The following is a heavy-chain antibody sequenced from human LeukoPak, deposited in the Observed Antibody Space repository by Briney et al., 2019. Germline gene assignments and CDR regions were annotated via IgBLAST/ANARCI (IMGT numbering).Heavy chain of an antibody. CDR3: ARDAPSWSRDC. CDR2: IKQDGSEK. CDR1: GFTFSTSG. V-gene: IGHV3-7*05. J-gene: IGHJ4*02. Sequence: PGGSLRLSCAASGFTFSTSGLGWVRQAPGKGLEWVANIKQDGSEKYYVDSVKGRFTISRDNAKHSLYLQMNSLRAEDTAVYYCARDAPSWSRDCWGQGTLVTVSS. D-gene: IGHD2-15*01.